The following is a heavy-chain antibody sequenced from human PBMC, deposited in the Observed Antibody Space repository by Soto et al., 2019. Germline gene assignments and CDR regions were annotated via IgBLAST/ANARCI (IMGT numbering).Heavy chain of an antibody. V-gene: IGHV3-33*01. J-gene: IGHJ6*02. CDR3: AIIAAAGTDYYYGMDV. Sequence: GGSLRLSCAASGFTFSSYGMHWVRQAPGKGLEWVAVIWYDGSNKYYADSVKGRFTISRDNSKNTLYLQMNSLRAEDTAVYYGAIIAAAGTDYYYGMDVWGQGTTVTVSS. CDR2: IWYDGSNK. CDR1: GFTFSSYG. D-gene: IGHD6-13*01.